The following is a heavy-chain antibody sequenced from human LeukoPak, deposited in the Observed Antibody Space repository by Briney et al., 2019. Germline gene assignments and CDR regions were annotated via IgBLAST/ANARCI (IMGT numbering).Heavy chain of an antibody. Sequence: GASVKVSCKASGYTFTSYYMHWVRQAPGQGLEWMGWINPNSGGTNYAQKFQGRVTMTRDTSISTAYMELSRLRSDDTAVYYCARDIIRPIAAAGDYWGQGTLVTVSS. CDR1: GYTFTSYY. CDR2: INPNSGGT. V-gene: IGHV1-2*02. CDR3: ARDIIRPIAAAGDY. J-gene: IGHJ4*02. D-gene: IGHD6-13*01.